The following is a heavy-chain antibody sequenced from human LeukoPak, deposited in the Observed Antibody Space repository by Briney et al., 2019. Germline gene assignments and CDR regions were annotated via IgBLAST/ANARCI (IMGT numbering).Heavy chain of an antibody. CDR1: GFRFSDYY. CDR2: ISRSSDYT. CDR3: VRDYHAFDV. V-gene: IGHV3-11*06. Sequence: GSLRLSCAASGFRFSDYYMNWIRQAPGKALEWISDISRSSDYTNYADSVKGRATTSRDNARKSLYLQINTLRVEDTAVYYCVRDYHAFDVWGQGTMVTVSS. J-gene: IGHJ3*01.